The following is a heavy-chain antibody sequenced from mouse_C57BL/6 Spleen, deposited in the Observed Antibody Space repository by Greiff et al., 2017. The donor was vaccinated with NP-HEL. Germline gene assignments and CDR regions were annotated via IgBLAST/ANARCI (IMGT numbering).Heavy chain of an antibody. D-gene: IGHD1-1*01. CDR3: AREGGTTVVGDV. CDR2: ISPNYGTT. Sequence: EVQLQQSGPELVKPGASVKISCKASGYSFTDYHMNWVKQSTGKSLEWIGVISPNYGTTSYNQKFKGKATLTVDQSSSTAYMQLNSLTSEDSAVDYCAREGGTTVVGDVWGTGTTVTVSS. J-gene: IGHJ1*03. CDR1: GYSFTDYH. V-gene: IGHV1-39*01.